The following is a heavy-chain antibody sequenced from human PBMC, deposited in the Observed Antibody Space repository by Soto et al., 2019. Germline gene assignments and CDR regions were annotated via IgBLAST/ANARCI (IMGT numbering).Heavy chain of an antibody. D-gene: IGHD2-8*01. CDR1: GFTFSDYY. V-gene: IGHV3-11*01. J-gene: IGHJ4*02. CDR2: ISSSGSTI. CDR3: ARVARAGYCTNGVCPHPHFDY. Sequence: QVQLVESGGGLVKPGGSLRLSCAASGFTFSDYYMSWIRQAPGKGLEWVSYISSSGSTIYYADSVKGRFTISRDNAKNSLYLQMNSLRAEDTAVYYCARVARAGYCTNGVCPHPHFDYWGQGTLVTVSS.